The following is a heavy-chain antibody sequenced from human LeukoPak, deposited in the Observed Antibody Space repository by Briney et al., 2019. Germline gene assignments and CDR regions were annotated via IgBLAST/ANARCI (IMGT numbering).Heavy chain of an antibody. J-gene: IGHJ5*02. Sequence: PSQTLSLTCSVSGGSISSGGNYWNWIRQHPGKGLGWIGNIYYSGSTYYNPSLKSRVTMSIDTSKNQFSLKLSSVTAADTAVYYCARIYSNWFDPWGQGTLVTVSS. D-gene: IGHD2-15*01. CDR3: ARIYSNWFDP. CDR1: GGSISSGGNY. CDR2: IYYSGST. V-gene: IGHV4-31*03.